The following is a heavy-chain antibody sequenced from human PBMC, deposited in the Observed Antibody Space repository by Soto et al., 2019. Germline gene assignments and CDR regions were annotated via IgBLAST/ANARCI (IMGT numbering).Heavy chain of an antibody. V-gene: IGHV3-21*01. Sequence: GGSLRLSCAASGFTFSSYSMNWVRQAPGKGLEWVSSISSSSSYIYYADSVKGRFTISRDNAENSLYLQMNSLRAEDTAVYYCARIPGLRHYYYGMDVWGQGTTVTVSS. CDR1: GFTFSSYS. CDR2: ISSSSSYI. CDR3: ARIPGLRHYYYGMDV. D-gene: IGHD4-17*01. J-gene: IGHJ6*02.